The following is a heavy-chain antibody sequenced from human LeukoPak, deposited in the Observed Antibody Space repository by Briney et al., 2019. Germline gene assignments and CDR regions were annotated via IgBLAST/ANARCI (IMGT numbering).Heavy chain of an antibody. CDR1: GFTFSNHG. V-gene: IGHV3-33*01. Sequence: GGSLRLSCAASGFTFSNHGMHWVRQAPGKGPEWVALIWYDGSNKYYGDSVKGRFTISRDNSKNTVYLQMNSLRAEDTGVYYCARDGGGSLYGMDVWGQGTTVTVSS. J-gene: IGHJ6*02. CDR2: IWYDGSNK. D-gene: IGHD2-15*01. CDR3: ARDGGGSLYGMDV.